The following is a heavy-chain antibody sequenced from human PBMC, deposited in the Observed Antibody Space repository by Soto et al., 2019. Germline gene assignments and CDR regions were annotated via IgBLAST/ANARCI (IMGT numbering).Heavy chain of an antibody. CDR2: IHHSGRT. CDR1: GDSISSDKW. CDR3: ARGGDWQFDY. Sequence: QVQLQESGPGLVKPSGTLSLTCAVSGDSISSDKWWSWVRQPPGKGLEWIGEIHHSGRTNYNPSLKNRVTILVEKSKNQVSLELSSMTAAYTAVYYCARGGDWQFDYWGQGTLVTVSS. V-gene: IGHV4-4*02. D-gene: IGHD2-21*02. J-gene: IGHJ4*02.